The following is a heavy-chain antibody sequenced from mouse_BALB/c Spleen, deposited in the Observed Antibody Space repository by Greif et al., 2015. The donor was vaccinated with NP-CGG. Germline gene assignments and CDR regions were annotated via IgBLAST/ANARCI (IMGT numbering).Heavy chain of an antibody. CDR1: GFTFSSYT. Sequence: EVMLVESGGGLVKPGGSLKLSCAASGFTFSSYTMSWVRQTPEKRLEWVATISSGGSYTYYPDSVTGRFTISRDNAKNTLYLQMSSLKSEDTAMYYCTRDGPFAYWGQGTLVTVSA. CDR3: TRDGPFAY. V-gene: IGHV5-6-4*01. CDR2: ISSGGSYT. J-gene: IGHJ3*01.